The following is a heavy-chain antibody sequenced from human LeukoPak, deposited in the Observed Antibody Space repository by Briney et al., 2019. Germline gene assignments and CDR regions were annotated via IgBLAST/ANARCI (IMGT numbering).Heavy chain of an antibody. CDR1: GFTFSSYG. CDR3: ANRDVVGAKKFGFDY. D-gene: IGHD1-26*01. CDR2: ISGSGGST. Sequence: GGSLRLSCAASGFTFSSYGMSWVRQAPGKGLEWVSAISGSGGSTYYADSAKGRFTISRDNSKNTLYLQMNSLRAEDTAVYYCANRDVVGAKKFGFDYWGQGALVTVSS. J-gene: IGHJ4*02. V-gene: IGHV3-23*01.